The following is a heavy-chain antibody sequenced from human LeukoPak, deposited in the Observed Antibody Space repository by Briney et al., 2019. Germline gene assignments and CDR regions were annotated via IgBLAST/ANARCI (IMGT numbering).Heavy chain of an antibody. CDR3: ARAGGTTVTTSNDY. D-gene: IGHD4-17*01. CDR2: ISAYNGNT. V-gene: IGHV1-18*01. Sequence: WASVKVSCKASGGTFSSYAISWVRQAPGQGLEWMGWISAYNGNTNYAQKLQGRVTMTTDTSTNTAYMGLRSLRSDDTAVYYCARAGGTTVTTSNDYWGQGTLVTVSS. CDR1: GGTFSSYA. J-gene: IGHJ4*02.